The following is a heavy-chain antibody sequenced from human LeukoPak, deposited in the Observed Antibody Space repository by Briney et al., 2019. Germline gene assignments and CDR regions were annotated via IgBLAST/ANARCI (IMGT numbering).Heavy chain of an antibody. D-gene: IGHD3-9*01. J-gene: IGHJ3*02. CDR2: IYHSGST. CDR3: ARADTYYDILTGYSGVGAFDI. CDR1: GGSISSSNW. V-gene: IGHV4-4*02. Sequence: PSETLSLTCAVSGGSISSSNWWSWVRQPPGKGLEWIGEIYHSGSTNYNPSLKSRVTISVDKSKNQFSLKLSSVTAADTAVYYCARADTYYDILTGYSGVGAFDIWGQGTMVTVSS.